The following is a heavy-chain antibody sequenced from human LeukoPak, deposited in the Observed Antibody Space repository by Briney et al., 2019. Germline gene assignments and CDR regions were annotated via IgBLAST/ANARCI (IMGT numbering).Heavy chain of an antibody. D-gene: IGHD5-18*01. Sequence: SETLSLTCTVSGGSISSSSYYWGWIRQPPGKGLEWIGSIYYSGSTYYNPSLKSRVTISVDTSKNQFSLKLSSVTAADTAVYYCARVVDTAMAGDYWGQGTLVTVSS. J-gene: IGHJ4*02. CDR2: IYYSGST. CDR1: GGSISSSSYY. CDR3: ARVVDTAMAGDY. V-gene: IGHV4-39*07.